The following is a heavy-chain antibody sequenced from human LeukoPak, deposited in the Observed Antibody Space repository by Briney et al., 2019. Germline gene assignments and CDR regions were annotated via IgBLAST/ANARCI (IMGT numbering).Heavy chain of an antibody. Sequence: GASVKVSCKASGYTFTVYYIHWVRQAPGQGPEWRGWINPNSGGTKYAEKFQGRVTMTRETSMSTAYMEVGRLTSADTAVYYCARDDCSGGSCYRTWGQGTLVTVSS. CDR1: GYTFTVYY. CDR2: INPNSGGT. V-gene: IGHV1-2*02. J-gene: IGHJ4*02. D-gene: IGHD2-15*01. CDR3: ARDDCSGGSCYRT.